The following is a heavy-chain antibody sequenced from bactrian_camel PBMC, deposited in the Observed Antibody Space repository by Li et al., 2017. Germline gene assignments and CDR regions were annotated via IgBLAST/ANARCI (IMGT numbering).Heavy chain of an antibody. D-gene: IGHD3*01. Sequence: HVQLVESGGGSVQAGGSLRLSCAVSGYLRNCMGWFRQVPGQEREGVASFFSTGGNTYYADSVRGRFTISQDNVKNTVYLQMNSLKPDDTGTYVCAADRVPRYTYCSGSVDRWWGQGTQVTVS. J-gene: IGHJ4*01. CDR2: FFSTGGNT. CDR3: AADRVPRYTYCSGSVDRW. V-gene: IGHV3S61*01. CDR1: GYLRNCM.